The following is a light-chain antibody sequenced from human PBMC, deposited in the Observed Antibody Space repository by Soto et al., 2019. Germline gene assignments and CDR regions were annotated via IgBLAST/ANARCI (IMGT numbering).Light chain of an antibody. J-gene: IGKJ1*01. Sequence: DMVLPRSSGPRPLCPWESASLSCRASQCVRSSYLAWYQQKPGQAPRLRIYGASSRAAGIPDGFSGSGSGTDFTLTISRLEPEDFAVYYCQQYGSSEKTFGQGTKVDIK. V-gene: IGKV3-20*01. CDR2: GAS. CDR3: QQYGSSEKT. CDR1: QCVRSSY.